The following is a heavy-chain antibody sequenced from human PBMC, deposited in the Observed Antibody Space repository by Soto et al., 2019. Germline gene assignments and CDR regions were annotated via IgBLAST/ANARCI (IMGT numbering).Heavy chain of an antibody. CDR3: ASEMVVALYDFWSGYYKNYYGMDV. D-gene: IGHD3-3*01. CDR1: GYTFTSYD. V-gene: IGHV1-8*01. Sequence: ASVKVSCKASGYTFTSYDINWVRQATGQGLEWMGWMNPNSGNTGYAQKFQGRVTMTRNTSISTAYMELSSLRSEDTAVYYCASEMVVALYDFWSGYYKNYYGMDVWGQGTTVTVSS. CDR2: MNPNSGNT. J-gene: IGHJ6*02.